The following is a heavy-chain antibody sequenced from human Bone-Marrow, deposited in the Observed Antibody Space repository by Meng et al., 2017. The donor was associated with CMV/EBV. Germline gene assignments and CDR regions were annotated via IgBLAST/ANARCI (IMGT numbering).Heavy chain of an antibody. CDR1: GFNLRTYA. D-gene: IGHD2-15*01. V-gene: IGHV3-23*01. Sequence: SGFNLRTYAMSWVRQAPGKGLEWVTTGFGSGGSTFYSDSVKGRFTISRDNSRNTLYLKMNSLRADDTAVYFCARRFCRGGSCYEFFDQWGQGALVTVSS. J-gene: IGHJ4*02. CDR3: ARRFCRGGSCYEFFDQ. CDR2: GFGSGGST.